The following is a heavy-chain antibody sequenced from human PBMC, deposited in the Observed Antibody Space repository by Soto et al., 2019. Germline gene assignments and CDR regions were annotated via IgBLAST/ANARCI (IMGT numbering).Heavy chain of an antibody. J-gene: IGHJ3*02. CDR1: GFTVSSNY. CDR3: LYSGLDAFDI. Sequence: HPGGSLRLSCAASGFTVSSNYMSWVRQAPGKGLEWVSVIYSGGSTYYADSVKGRFTISRDNSKNTLYLQMNSLRAEDTAVYYCLYSGLDAFDIWGQGTMVTVSS. D-gene: IGHD2-21*01. CDR2: IYSGGST. V-gene: IGHV3-53*01.